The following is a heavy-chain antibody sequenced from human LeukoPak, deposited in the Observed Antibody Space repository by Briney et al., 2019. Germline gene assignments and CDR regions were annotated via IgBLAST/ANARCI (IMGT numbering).Heavy chain of an antibody. CDR1: GFTFSSYS. J-gene: IGHJ4*02. Sequence: GGSLRLSCVASGFTFSSYSMNWVRQAPGKGLEWVSYISSSSSTIYYADSVKGRFTISRDNAKNSLYLQMNSLRAEDTAVYYCARRPGKYYSSPTYEYYFDYWGQGTLVTVSS. CDR3: ARRPGKYYSSPTYEYYFDY. CDR2: ISSSSSTI. V-gene: IGHV3-48*01. D-gene: IGHD3-10*01.